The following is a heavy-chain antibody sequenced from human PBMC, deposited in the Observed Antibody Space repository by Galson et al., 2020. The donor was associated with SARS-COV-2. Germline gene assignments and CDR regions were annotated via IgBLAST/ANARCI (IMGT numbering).Heavy chain of an antibody. Sequence: SQTLSLTCAVSGTSISSGSYSWNWIRQPPGKGLEWIEYISHSGGTYYNPSLKSRVTISGDRSKNQFSLRLSSVTAADTAVYYCARLHYGEYAPEAFDIWGPGTRVTVAS. CDR3: ARLHYGEYAPEAFDI. V-gene: IGHV4-30-2*01. J-gene: IGHJ3*02. CDR1: GTSISSGSYS. D-gene: IGHD4-17*01. CDR2: ISHSGGT.